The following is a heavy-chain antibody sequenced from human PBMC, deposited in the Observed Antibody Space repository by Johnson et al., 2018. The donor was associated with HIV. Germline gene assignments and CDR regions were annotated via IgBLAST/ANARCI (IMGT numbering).Heavy chain of an antibody. Sequence: VQLVESGGGVVQPGRSLRLSCAASGLIFSRSWIHWVRQAPGKGLVWVSRTNSDGSTTNYADSVKGRFTISRDNSKNTLYLQMNSLRAEDTAVYYCAKDPVGATWAFDIWGQGTMVTVSS. CDR2: TNSDGSTT. CDR3: AKDPVGATWAFDI. V-gene: IGHV3-74*01. D-gene: IGHD1-26*01. J-gene: IGHJ3*02. CDR1: GLIFSRSW.